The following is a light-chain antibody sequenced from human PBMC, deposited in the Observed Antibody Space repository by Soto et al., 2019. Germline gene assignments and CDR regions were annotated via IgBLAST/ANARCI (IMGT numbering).Light chain of an antibody. CDR3: QQYGSSPLVT. Sequence: EIVLTQSPGTLSLSPGERATLSCRASQSVSSSYLAWYQQQPGQAPRLLIYGTSSRATGIPDRFSGSGSGTDFTLTISRLKPEDFAVYYCQQYGSSPLVTFGQGTRLEIK. V-gene: IGKV3-20*01. CDR1: QSVSSSY. J-gene: IGKJ5*01. CDR2: GTS.